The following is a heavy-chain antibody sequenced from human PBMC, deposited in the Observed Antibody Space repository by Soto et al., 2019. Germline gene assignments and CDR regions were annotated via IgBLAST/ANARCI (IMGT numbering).Heavy chain of an antibody. V-gene: IGHV3-23*01. CDR1: GFTFSTYA. D-gene: IGHD3-3*01. J-gene: IGHJ6*02. CDR2: ISSSGDAT. Sequence: LRLSCAASGFTFSTYAMTWVRQAPGKGLEWVSIISSSGDATYYVDSVKGRFTISRDNSRNTLNLQMNSLRAEDTAVYYCAKNGDFWSWGMDVWGQGTTVTVSS. CDR3: AKNGDFWSWGMDV.